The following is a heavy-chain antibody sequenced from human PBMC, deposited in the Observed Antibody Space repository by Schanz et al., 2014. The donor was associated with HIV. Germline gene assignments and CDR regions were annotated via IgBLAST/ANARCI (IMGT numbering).Heavy chain of an antibody. CDR2: ISAYNGHP. J-gene: IGHJ4*02. V-gene: IGHV1-18*01. D-gene: IGHD3-10*01. CDR1: GYTFSSYS. Sequence: QVQLVQSGPEVKKPGASVRVSCKASGYTFSSYSLSWVRQAPGQGLEWMGWISAYNGHPPYGQKFQGSFTMTSATSTSTAYMELRTLTSADTSFFYSARVGAGVTVCFDYWGQGTLVSVSS. CDR3: ARVGAGVTVCFDY.